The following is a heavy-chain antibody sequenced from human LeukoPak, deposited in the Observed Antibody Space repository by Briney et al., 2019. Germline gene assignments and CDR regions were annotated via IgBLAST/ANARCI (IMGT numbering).Heavy chain of an antibody. V-gene: IGHV1-69*05. D-gene: IGHD6-13*01. CDR3: ARDLVIAPKQNYYYYYMDV. Sequence: ASVKVSCKASGGTFSSYVISWVRQAPGQGLEWMGRIIPIFGTANYAQKSQGRVTITTDESTSTAYMELSSLRSEDTAVYYCARDLVIAPKQNYYYYYMDVWGKGTTVTVSS. J-gene: IGHJ6*03. CDR2: IIPIFGTA. CDR1: GGTFSSYV.